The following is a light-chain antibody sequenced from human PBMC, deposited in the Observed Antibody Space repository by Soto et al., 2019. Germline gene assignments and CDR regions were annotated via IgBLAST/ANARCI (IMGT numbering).Light chain of an antibody. CDR2: GNS. Sequence: QSVLTQPPSVSGAPGQRVTISCTGSSSNIGAGYDVHWYQQLPGTAPKLLIYGNSNRPSGVPDRFSGSKSGPSASLAITGLQAEDEADYYCQSSDSSLSGSVVFGGGTKLTVL. J-gene: IGLJ2*01. CDR3: QSSDSSLSGSVV. CDR1: SSNIGAGYD. V-gene: IGLV1-40*01.